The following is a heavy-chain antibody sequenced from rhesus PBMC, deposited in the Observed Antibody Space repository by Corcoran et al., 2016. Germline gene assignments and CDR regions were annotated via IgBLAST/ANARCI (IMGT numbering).Heavy chain of an antibody. V-gene: IGHV4-76*01. Sequence: QVQLQESGPGVVKPSETLSLTCAVSGGSISGGYDWSWIRQPPGKGLEWIGYIYGSGVSTEYKPSLKSRVTISRDTSKNQFSLKRSAVTAADTAVYYCARHCPSGYFHVDYLGQGVLVTVSS. J-gene: IGHJ4*01. CDR1: GGSISGGYD. CDR2: IYGSGVST. CDR3: ARHCPSGYFHVDY. D-gene: IGHD3-28*01.